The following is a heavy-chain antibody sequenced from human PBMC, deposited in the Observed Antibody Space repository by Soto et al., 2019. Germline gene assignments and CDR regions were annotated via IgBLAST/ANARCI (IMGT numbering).Heavy chain of an antibody. CDR2: IIPIFGTA. Sequence: SVKVSCKASGGTFSSYAISWVRQAPGQGLEWMGGIIPIFGTANYAQKFQGRVTITADESTSTAYMELSSLRSEDTAVYYCAREEASSAAFDIWGQGTMVTVSS. V-gene: IGHV1-69*13. CDR3: AREEASSAAFDI. J-gene: IGHJ3*02. CDR1: GGTFSSYA.